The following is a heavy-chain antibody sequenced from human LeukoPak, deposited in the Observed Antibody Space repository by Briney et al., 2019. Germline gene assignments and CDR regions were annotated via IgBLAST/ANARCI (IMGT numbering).Heavy chain of an antibody. D-gene: IGHD3-3*01. CDR3: TTDPLYDFWSGYYMGSFDY. V-gene: IGHV3-15*01. CDR1: GFTFSNAW. CDR2: IKSKTDGGTT. J-gene: IGHJ4*02. Sequence: GGSLRLSCAASGFTFSNAWMSWVRQAPGKGLEWVGRIKSKTDGGTTDYAAPVKGRFTIPRDDSKNTLYLQMNSLKTEDTAVYYCTTDPLYDFWSGYYMGSFDYWGQGTLVTVSS.